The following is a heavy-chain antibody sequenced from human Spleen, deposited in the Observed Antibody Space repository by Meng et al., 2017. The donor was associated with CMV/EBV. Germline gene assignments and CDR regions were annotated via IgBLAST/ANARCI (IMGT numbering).Heavy chain of an antibody. V-gene: IGHV3-30*04. CDR3: ARTIAVAGTWGYYYYGMDV. J-gene: IGHJ6*02. CDR1: GFIFSRYA. Sequence: GESLKISCAASGFIFSRYAMHWVRQAPGKGLEWVAVISNDGRNTDYADSVRGRFTISRDSSENTLFLQMPSLRPEDTAVYYCARTIAVAGTWGYYYYGMDVWGQGTTVTVSS. CDR2: ISNDGRNT. D-gene: IGHD6-19*01.